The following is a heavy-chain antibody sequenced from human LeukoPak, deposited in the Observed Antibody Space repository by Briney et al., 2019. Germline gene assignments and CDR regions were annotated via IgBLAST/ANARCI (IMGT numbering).Heavy chain of an antibody. CDR1: GGSISSSSDY. D-gene: IGHD6-19*01. CDR3: ASTPSGSSAWYYFDK. Sequence: SETLSLTCTVSGGSISSSSDYWGWIRQPPGKGLEWIGSIYYSGNTYYNPSLKSRVTISVDTSKKQFSLRLSSVTAADTAVYYCASTPSGSSAWYYFDKWGQGTLVTVSS. J-gene: IGHJ4*02. V-gene: IGHV4-39*01. CDR2: IYYSGNT.